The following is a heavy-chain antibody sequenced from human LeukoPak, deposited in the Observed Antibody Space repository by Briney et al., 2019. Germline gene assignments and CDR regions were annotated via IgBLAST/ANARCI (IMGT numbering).Heavy chain of an antibody. Sequence: PGGSLRPSCAASGFTFSSYWMHWVRQAPGKGLVWVSRINSDGSSTSYADSVKGRFTISRDNAKNTLYLQMNSLRAEDTAVYYCARDFSSGIAAAGRGWFDPWGQGTLVTVSS. CDR1: GFTFSSYW. CDR3: ARDFSSGIAAAGRGWFDP. V-gene: IGHV3-74*01. CDR2: INSDGSST. D-gene: IGHD6-13*01. J-gene: IGHJ5*02.